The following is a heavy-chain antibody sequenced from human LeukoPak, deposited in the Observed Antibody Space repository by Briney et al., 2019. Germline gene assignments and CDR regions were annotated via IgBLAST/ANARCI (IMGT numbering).Heavy chain of an antibody. J-gene: IGHJ4*02. D-gene: IGHD5-12*01. V-gene: IGHV3-7*01. Sequence: GGSLRLSRAASGFTFSSYWMSWVRQAPGKGLEWVANIKQDGSEKNYVDSVKGRFTISRDNAKNSLELQMNSLRDEDTAAYYCARAGGYASSWAYWGQGTLVTVSS. CDR2: IKQDGSEK. CDR1: GFTFSSYW. CDR3: ARAGGYASSWAY.